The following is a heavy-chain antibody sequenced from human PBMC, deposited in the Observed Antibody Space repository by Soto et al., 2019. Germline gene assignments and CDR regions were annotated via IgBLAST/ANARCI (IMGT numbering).Heavy chain of an antibody. J-gene: IGHJ4*02. Sequence: QVQLVQSGAEVKKPGSSVKVSCKASGGTFSSYAISWVRQAPGQGLEWMGGIIPIFGTANYAQKFQGRVTITADDSTSTAYMELSSLRSEDAAVYYCARSIPDDGYSYGTGFDYWGQGTLVTVSS. D-gene: IGHD5-18*01. CDR3: ARSIPDDGYSYGTGFDY. V-gene: IGHV1-69*01. CDR2: IIPIFGTA. CDR1: GGTFSSYA.